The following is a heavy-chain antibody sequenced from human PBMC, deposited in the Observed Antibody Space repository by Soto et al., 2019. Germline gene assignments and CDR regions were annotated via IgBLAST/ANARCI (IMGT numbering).Heavy chain of an antibody. CDR2: IIPIFGTA. CDR3: ARDPARRATMVRGVISAYYYYGMDV. CDR1: GGTFSSYA. D-gene: IGHD3-10*01. V-gene: IGHV1-69*13. J-gene: IGHJ6*02. Sequence: ASVKVSCKASGGTFSSYAISWVRQAPGQGLEWMGGIIPIFGTANYAQKFEGRVTITADESTSTAYMELSSLRSEDTAVYYCARDPARRATMVRGVISAYYYYGMDVWG.